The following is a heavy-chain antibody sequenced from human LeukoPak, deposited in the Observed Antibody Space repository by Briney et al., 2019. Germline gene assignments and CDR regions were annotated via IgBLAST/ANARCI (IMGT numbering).Heavy chain of an antibody. CDR3: AGIGQYQLLPHAFDI. CDR1: GGTFSGYC. CDR2: SNDSGGT. J-gene: IGHJ3*02. V-gene: IGHV4-34*08. D-gene: IGHD2-2*01. Sequence: PSETLSLTCAVYGGTFSGYCWSWIRQPPGKRLEWVGESNDSGGTNYNPSLKSRVTISADKSKNQVSLKLSSVTAADTAVYFCAGIGQYQLLPHAFDIWGQGTMVTVSS.